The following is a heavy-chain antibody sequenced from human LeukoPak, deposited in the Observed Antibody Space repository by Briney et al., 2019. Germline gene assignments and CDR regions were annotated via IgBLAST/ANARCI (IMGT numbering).Heavy chain of an antibody. CDR3: ARHRSSGWRDAFDI. Sequence: GESLKISCKGSGSRFTSYWIGGGRQLPGKGLEGMGIIYPGDSDSRYSPSFQGQVTISADKSISTAYLQWSSLKASDTAMYYCARHRSSGWRDAFDIWGQGTMVTVSS. CDR2: IYPGDSDS. D-gene: IGHD6-19*01. V-gene: IGHV5-51*01. J-gene: IGHJ3*02. CDR1: GSRFTSYW.